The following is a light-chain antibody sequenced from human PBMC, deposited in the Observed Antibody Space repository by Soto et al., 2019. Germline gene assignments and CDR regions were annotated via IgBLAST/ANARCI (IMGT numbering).Light chain of an antibody. CDR1: SRDVGAYDY. CDR3: SSHTSSNTRI. V-gene: IGLV2-14*03. Sequence: QSVRTQPDSVSGAPAQSIAISCTGTSRDVGAYDYVSWYQQHPDKAPKLMIYEVSNRPSGVSNRFSGSKSVNTATLTISGLQAEDEADYYCSSHTSSNTRIFGTGTKVTVL. CDR2: EVS. J-gene: IGLJ1*01.